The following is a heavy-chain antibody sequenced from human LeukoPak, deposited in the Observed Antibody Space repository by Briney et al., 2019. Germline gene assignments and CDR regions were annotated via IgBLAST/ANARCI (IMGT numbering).Heavy chain of an antibody. CDR3: AKDGGGYYDSRGYPL. CDR2: IGVGGSST. V-gene: IGHV3-23*01. J-gene: IGHJ1*01. Sequence: GGSLRLSCAAPGFTFSNSAMSWVRQAPGKGLEWVSTIGVGGSSTYYADSVKGRFTISRDNSKNTLYLQMNSLRAEDTAVYYCAKDGGGYYDSRGYPLWGQGTLVTISS. CDR1: GFTFSNSA. D-gene: IGHD3-22*01.